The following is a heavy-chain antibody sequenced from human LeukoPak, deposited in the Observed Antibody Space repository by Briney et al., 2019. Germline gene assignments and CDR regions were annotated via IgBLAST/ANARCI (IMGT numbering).Heavy chain of an antibody. J-gene: IGHJ4*02. D-gene: IGHD3-22*01. CDR1: GGSLISGGYY. CDR2: IYYSGST. V-gene: IGHV4-31*03. Sequence: PSETLSLTCSVSGGSLISGGYYWSWIRQHPGKGLEWIGYIYYSGSTYYNPSLKSRVTISVDTSKNQFSLNLSSVTAADTAVYYCARGDSSGHPAFDYWGQGTLVTVSS. CDR3: ARGDSSGHPAFDY.